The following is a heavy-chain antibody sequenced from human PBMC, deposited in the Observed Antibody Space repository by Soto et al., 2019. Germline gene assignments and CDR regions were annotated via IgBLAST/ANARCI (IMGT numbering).Heavy chain of an antibody. V-gene: IGHV3-20*04. Sequence: GSLRLSCAASGATFDDNGVSCVRQAPWKGLEWVSGIIRTGGSTGYADSVKGRFTISRDNAKNSLYLQMNSLRAEDTALYYCARSVGATDWFDPWGQGTLVTVSS. J-gene: IGHJ5*02. CDR2: IIRTGGST. D-gene: IGHD1-26*01. CDR1: GATFDDNG. CDR3: ARSVGATDWFDP.